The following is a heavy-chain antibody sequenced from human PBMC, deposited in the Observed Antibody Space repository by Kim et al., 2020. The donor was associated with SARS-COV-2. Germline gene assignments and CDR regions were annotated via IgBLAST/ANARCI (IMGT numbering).Heavy chain of an antibody. CDR2: TYYRSKWYY. J-gene: IGHJ4*02. V-gene: IGHV6-1*01. CDR1: GDSVSSDSAA. D-gene: IGHD5-12*01. Sequence: SQTLSLTCVISGDSVSSDSAAWNWIRQSPSSGLEWLGRTYYRSKWYYDYADSVKSRITINPDTSENQFSLQLKYVTPEDTAMYYCARDHQYSIDYWGQGTLVTVSS. CDR3: ARDHQYSIDY.